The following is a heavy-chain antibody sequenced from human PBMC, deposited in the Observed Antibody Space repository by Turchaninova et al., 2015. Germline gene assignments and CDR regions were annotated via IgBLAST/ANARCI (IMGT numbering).Heavy chain of an antibody. V-gene: IGHV3-23*04. D-gene: IGHD1-26*01. J-gene: IGHJ4*02. CDR2: LDVKGGT. CDR1: GFSISPYA. Sequence: EVQLVESGGGLVQPGGSLRLPCAASGFSISPYAMMWVRPAPGKGVGCVSTLDVKGGTPCVAAVRGGVTMPRDNSKNTIDLQMNGLGAEDPAVYYCARLVGATTSVDYWGQGTLAIVSS. CDR3: ARLVGATTSVDY.